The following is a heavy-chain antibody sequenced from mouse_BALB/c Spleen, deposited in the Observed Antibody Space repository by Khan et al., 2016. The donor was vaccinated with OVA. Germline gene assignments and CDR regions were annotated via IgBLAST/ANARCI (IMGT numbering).Heavy chain of an antibody. CDR2: IFYSGSF. D-gene: IGHD2-2*01. J-gene: IGHJ1*01. CDR1: GISITTGNYR. CDR3: ARYSGFWYFDV. V-gene: IGHV3-5*02. Sequence: VQLKQSGPGLVKPSQTVSLTCSVTGISITTGNYRWSWIRQFPGNKLEWLGFIFYSGSFTYNPSLTSRPTITRDTSKNQFFLEMTSLTAEDTATYYCARYSGFWYFDVWGAGTTVTVSS.